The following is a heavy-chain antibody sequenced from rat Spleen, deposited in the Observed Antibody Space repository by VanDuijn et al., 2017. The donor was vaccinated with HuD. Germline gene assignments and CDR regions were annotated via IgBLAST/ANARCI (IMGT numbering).Heavy chain of an antibody. CDR2: ISYEGSST. CDR3: ARHYDYSNWFAY. V-gene: IGHV5-22*01. J-gene: IGHJ3*01. D-gene: IGHD1-5*01. Sequence: EVQLVESGGGLVQPGRSLKLSCAASGFTFSDYYMAWVRQAPKKGLEWVASISYEGSSTYDGDSVKGRFTISRDNAKSTLYLQMNSLRSEDTATYYCARHYDYSNWFAYWGQGTLVTVSS. CDR1: GFTFSDYY.